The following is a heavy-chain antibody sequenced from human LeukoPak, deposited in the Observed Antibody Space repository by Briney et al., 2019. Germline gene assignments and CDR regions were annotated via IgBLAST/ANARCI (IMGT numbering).Heavy chain of an antibody. Sequence: GGSLRLSCVASGISISNFWMHWVRQAPGKGLEWVADMKPDGSEEYYVDSVRGRFTISRDNARDSVYLQMDSLRAEDTAVYYCAREGGGGGYYSDSYGHPHFDCWGPGTLVTVSS. J-gene: IGHJ4*02. CDR2: MKPDGSEE. V-gene: IGHV3-7*01. CDR1: GISISNFW. D-gene: IGHD3-22*01. CDR3: AREGGGGGYYSDSYGHPHFDC.